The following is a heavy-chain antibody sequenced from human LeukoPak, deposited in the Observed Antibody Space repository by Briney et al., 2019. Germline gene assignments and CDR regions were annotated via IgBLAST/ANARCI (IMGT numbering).Heavy chain of an antibody. J-gene: IGHJ4*02. D-gene: IGHD2/OR15-2a*01. CDR2: INSRSNYI. V-gene: IGHV3-21*01. CDR3: ARDKVSVIPALDY. Sequence: PGXSLRLSCEASGFTFSNHNMNWVRQAPGKGLEWVSSINSRSNYIYYADSVKGRFTISRDNAKESLYLQMNSLRAEDTALYFCARDKVSVIPALDYWGQGTLVIVSS. CDR1: GFTFSNHN.